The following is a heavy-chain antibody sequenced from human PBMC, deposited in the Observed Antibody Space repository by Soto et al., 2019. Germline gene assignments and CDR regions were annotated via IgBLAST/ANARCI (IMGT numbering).Heavy chain of an antibody. V-gene: IGHV4-30-4*01. CDR3: ARVTEWLGGYGMYV. D-gene: IGHD3-3*01. J-gene: IGHJ6*02. CDR1: GASISNGDYY. Sequence: QVKLQESGPGLVKPSQTLSLTCTVFGASISNGDYYWNWIRQPQGKGLKWIGSLYYSGSTFHNPSLNRRVGMSIDTSKNQFSLKLSAVTAADTAMYYCARVTEWLGGYGMYVWAQGTTVTDSS. CDR2: LYYSGST.